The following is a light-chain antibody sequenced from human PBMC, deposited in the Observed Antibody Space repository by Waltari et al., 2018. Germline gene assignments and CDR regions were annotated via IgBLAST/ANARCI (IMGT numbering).Light chain of an antibody. CDR2: WAS. J-gene: IGKJ4*01. Sequence: DIVMTQSPDSLVVSLGERATINCKSSQDILYSSNNKNYLAWYQHKPRQPPKLLIYWASIRASGVPYRFSGNGSGTEFTLTISSLQAEDVAVYYCQQCYSPPLSFGGGTKVELK. CDR1: QDILYSSNNKNY. CDR3: QQCYSPPLS. V-gene: IGKV4-1*01.